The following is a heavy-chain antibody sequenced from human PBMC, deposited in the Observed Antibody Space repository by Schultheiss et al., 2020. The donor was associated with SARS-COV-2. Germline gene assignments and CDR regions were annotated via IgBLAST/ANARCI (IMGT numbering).Heavy chain of an antibody. Sequence: SETLSLTCAVSGGSISSSNWWSWVRQPPGKGLEWIGSIYYSGSTYYNPSLKSRVTISVDTSKNQFSLKLSSVTAADTAVYYCARGPDYCSSTSCYISLNLNWFDPWGQGTLVTVSS. CDR2: IYYSGST. V-gene: IGHV4-4*02. CDR1: GGSISSSNW. D-gene: IGHD2-2*02. J-gene: IGHJ5*02. CDR3: ARGPDYCSSTSCYISLNLNWFDP.